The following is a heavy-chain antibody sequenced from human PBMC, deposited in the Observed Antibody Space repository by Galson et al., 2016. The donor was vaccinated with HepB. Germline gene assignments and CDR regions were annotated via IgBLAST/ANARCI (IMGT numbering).Heavy chain of an antibody. D-gene: IGHD2-2*01. V-gene: IGHV3-23*01. J-gene: IGHJ6*02. CDR1: GFTFSNYD. Sequence: SLRLSCAASGFTFSNYDMSWVRQAPGRGLEWVSGISGSGASTTYADSVKGRFTISRDNSKNALHLQMNSLRAEDTAMYFCATDGPWGSASCHGSHPCGLDVWGQGTTVTVSS. CDR2: ISGSGAST. CDR3: ATDGPWGSASCHGSHPCGLDV.